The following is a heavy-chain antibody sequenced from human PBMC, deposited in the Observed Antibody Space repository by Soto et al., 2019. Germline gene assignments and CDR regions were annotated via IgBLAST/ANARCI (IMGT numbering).Heavy chain of an antibody. CDR3: ARLSGLTGTRKPYGGGYSYYYAMDV. V-gene: IGHV3-13*01. CDR1: GFTFGTYD. Sequence: EVQLVESGGALVQPGGSLRLSCAASGFTFGTYDMHWVRQGPGKGLEWVSGIGTAGDTYYPGSVKGRFTISRENAKNSLYLQVNSLRAEDTAVYYCARLSGLTGTRKPYGGGYSYYYAMDVWGQGTTVTVSS. D-gene: IGHD1-7*01. CDR2: IGTAGDT. J-gene: IGHJ6*02.